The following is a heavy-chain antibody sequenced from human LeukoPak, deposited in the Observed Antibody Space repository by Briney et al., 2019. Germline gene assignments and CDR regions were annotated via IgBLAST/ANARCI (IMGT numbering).Heavy chain of an antibody. CDR2: IYYTGST. D-gene: IGHD2/OR15-2a*01. CDR3: TRRRAVPGFYYFDY. CDR1: GGSISSYY. Sequence: SETLSLTCTVSGGSISSYYWTWIRQPPGKGLEWIGYIYYTGSTKYNPSLKSRVTISVDTSKNQFSLNLSPLTAADTTVYYCTRRRAVPGFYYFDYWGQGTLVTVSS. J-gene: IGHJ4*02. V-gene: IGHV4-59*08.